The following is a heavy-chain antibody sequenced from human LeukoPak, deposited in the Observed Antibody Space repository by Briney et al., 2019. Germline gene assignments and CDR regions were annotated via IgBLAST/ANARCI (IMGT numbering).Heavy chain of an antibody. CDR3: AREGGTSHSPYDL. CDR1: GLSVTTNY. J-gene: IGHJ5*02. V-gene: IGHV3-66*01. Sequence: GGSLRLSCEVTGLSVTTNYMSWVRQAPGKGLEWVSFIHTSGATYYADSVKDRFTISRDISKNTLHLRMDSLRAEDTAVYYCAREGGTSHSPYDLWGQGTVVTVSS. D-gene: IGHD2-8*01. CDR2: IHTSGAT.